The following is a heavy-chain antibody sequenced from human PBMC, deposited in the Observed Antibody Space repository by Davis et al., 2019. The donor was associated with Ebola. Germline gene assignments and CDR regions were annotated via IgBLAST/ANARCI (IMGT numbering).Heavy chain of an antibody. CDR2: IYYSGST. J-gene: IGHJ4*02. Sequence: PSETLSLTCTVSGGSISSSSYYWGWIRQPPGKGLEWIGSIYYSGSTYYNPSLKSRVTISVDTSKNQFSLKLSSVTAADTAVYYCARSWTAMVFDYWGQGTLVTVSS. D-gene: IGHD5-18*01. V-gene: IGHV4-39*01. CDR1: GGSISSSSYY. CDR3: ARSWTAMVFDY.